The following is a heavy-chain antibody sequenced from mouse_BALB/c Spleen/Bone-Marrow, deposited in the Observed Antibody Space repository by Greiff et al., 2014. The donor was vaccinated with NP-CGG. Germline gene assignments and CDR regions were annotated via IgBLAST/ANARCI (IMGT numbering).Heavy chain of an antibody. D-gene: IGHD2-1*01. J-gene: IGHJ2*01. CDR1: GFTFSNYG. V-gene: IGHV5-6-3*01. CDR2: INSDDGST. Sequence: EVKLVESGGGLVQPGGSLKLSCAASGFTFSNYGMSWVRQTPDKRLELVATINSDDGSTYYPDSVKGRFTIYRDTAKNTLYLQMSSLKSEETAMYYCVRGNYGNYVDYFDFWGQGTTLTVSS. CDR3: VRGNYGNYVDYFDF.